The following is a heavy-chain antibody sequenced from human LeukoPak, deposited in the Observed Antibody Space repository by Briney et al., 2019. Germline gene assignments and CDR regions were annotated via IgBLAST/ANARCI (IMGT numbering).Heavy chain of an antibody. CDR1: GFTFSDYY. J-gene: IGHJ4*02. V-gene: IGHV3-11*05. CDR3: SRDPRLVDY. CDR2: ISGDSTVT. D-gene: IGHD2-15*01. Sequence: PGGSLRLSRAASGFTFSDYYMTWIRQAPGRGLEWLSYISGDSTVTNYAGSVKGRFTISRDNAKNSLYLQMNSLRAEDTAVYYCSRDPRLVDYWGQGTLVAVSS.